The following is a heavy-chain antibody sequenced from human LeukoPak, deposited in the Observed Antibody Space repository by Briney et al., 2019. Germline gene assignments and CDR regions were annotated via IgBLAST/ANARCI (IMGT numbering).Heavy chain of an antibody. Sequence: GGSLRLSCAASGFTFSSYEMTWVRQAPGKGLEWVSYISSSASTIYYADSVKGRFTISRDNAKKSLFLQMNSLRAEDTAVYYCARADSSGYYLFGGFDLWGRGTLVTVSS. CDR3: ARADSSGYYLFGGFDL. CDR1: GFTFSSYE. D-gene: IGHD3-22*01. V-gene: IGHV3-48*03. J-gene: IGHJ2*01. CDR2: ISSSASTI.